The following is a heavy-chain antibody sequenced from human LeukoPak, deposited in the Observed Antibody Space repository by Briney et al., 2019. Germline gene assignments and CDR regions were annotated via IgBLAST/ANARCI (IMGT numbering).Heavy chain of an antibody. CDR2: IYYSGNT. Sequence: SETLSLTCSVSGGSINTYYWTWIRQPPGKGLEWIGYIYYSGNTNYNPSLKSRVTISVDTSKNQFSLKLSSVTAADTAVYYCARDSGSGYYFNWFDPWGQGTLVTVSS. CDR3: ARDSGSGYYFNWFDP. CDR1: GGSINTYY. V-gene: IGHV4-59*12. D-gene: IGHD3-22*01. J-gene: IGHJ5*02.